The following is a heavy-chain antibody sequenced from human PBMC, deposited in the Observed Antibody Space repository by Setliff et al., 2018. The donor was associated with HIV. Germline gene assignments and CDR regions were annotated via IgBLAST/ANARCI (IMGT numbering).Heavy chain of an antibody. CDR1: GHTPRHYG. V-gene: IGHV1-69*11. CDR2: LIPVLGEP. J-gene: IGHJ4*02. CDR3: ARGVLYGLSEY. D-gene: IGHD3-10*01. Sequence: SVKVSCKASGHTPRHYGINWIRQAPGQGLEWVGSLIPVLGEPHYAPRFQGRVTITADDSPNTAYLELSNLRFDDTATYYCARGVLYGLSEYWGTGSLVTVSS.